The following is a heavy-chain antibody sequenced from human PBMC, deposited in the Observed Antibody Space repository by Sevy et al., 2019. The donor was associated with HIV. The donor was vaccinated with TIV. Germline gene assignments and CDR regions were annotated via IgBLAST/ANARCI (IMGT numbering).Heavy chain of an antibody. CDR3: AKDGYKPSGGGENYYSYYMDV. J-gene: IGHJ6*03. D-gene: IGHD1-20*01. CDR1: GFTFSSYA. Sequence: GGSLRLSCAASGFTFSSYAMSWVRQAPGKGLEWVSAISGSGGSTYYADSVKGRFTISTDNSKNTLYLQMNSLRAEDTAVYYCAKDGYKPSGGGENYYSYYMDVWGKGTTVTVSS. V-gene: IGHV3-23*01. CDR2: ISGSGGST.